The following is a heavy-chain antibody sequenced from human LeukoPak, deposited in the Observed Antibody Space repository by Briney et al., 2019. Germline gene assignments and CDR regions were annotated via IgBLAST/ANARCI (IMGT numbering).Heavy chain of an antibody. CDR1: GFTFSNAW. CDR2: IKSEPDGGTT. CDR3: TTGSYYYGSGSLYYMDV. J-gene: IGHJ6*03. D-gene: IGHD3-10*01. V-gene: IGHV3-15*01. Sequence: PGGSLRLSCAASGFTFSNAWMSWVRQGPGKGLEWVGRIKSEPDGGTTDYAAPVKGRFTISRHDSKNTLYLQMNSLKTGDTAVYYCTTGSYYYGSGSLYYMDVWGKGTTVTVSS.